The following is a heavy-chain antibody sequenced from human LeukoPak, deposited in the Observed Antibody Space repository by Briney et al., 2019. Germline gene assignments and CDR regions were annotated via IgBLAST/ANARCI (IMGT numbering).Heavy chain of an antibody. CDR2: INHNGNVN. CDR3: ARDQYSSGWPLDY. D-gene: IGHD6-19*01. CDR1: GFTFSSYW. Sequence: GGSLRLSCAASGFTFSSYWMNWARQAPGKGLEWVASINHNGNVNYYVDSVKGRFTISRDNAKNSLYLQMSNLRAKDTAVYFCARDQYSSGWPLDYWGQGTLVTVSS. V-gene: IGHV3-7*03. J-gene: IGHJ4*02.